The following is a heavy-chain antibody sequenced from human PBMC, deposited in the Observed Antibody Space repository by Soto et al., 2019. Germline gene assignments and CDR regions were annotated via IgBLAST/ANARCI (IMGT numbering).Heavy chain of an antibody. CDR1: GGTFSSYT. D-gene: IGHD2-2*01. J-gene: IGHJ4*02. CDR2: IIPILGIA. V-gene: IGHV1-69*02. Sequence: QVQLVQSGAEVKKPGSSVKVSCKASGGTFSSYTISWVRQAPGQGLEWMGRIIPILGIANYAQKFQGRVTITADKSTSTAYMELSSLRSEDTAVYYCASAVEGYCSSTCYSLGDYWGQGTLVIVSS. CDR3: ASAVEGYCSSTCYSLGDY.